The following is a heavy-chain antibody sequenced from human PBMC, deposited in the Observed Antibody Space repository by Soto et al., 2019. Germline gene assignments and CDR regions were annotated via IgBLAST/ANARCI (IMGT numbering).Heavy chain of an antibody. CDR1: GIVFSDY. J-gene: IGHJ5*02. CDR2: ISGSGRTI. D-gene: IGHD3-16*01. CDR3: ARLPFPWGWFDP. Sequence: QVQLVESGGGLVKPGGSLRLSCAASGIVFSDYMSWVRQAPGKGLEWLSYISGSGRTIYSADSVKGRLTISRDNATTSLYLQMTNVRTEATAVYYCARLPFPWGWFDPWGQGTLVTVSS. V-gene: IGHV3-11*01.